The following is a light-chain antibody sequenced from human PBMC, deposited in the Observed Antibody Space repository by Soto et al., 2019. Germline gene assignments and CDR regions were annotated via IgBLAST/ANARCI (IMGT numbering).Light chain of an antibody. CDR2: DVS. CDR1: SSDVGGYNY. Sequence: QSALTQPASVSGSPGQSITISCTGTSSDVGGYNYVSWYQQHPGKAPKLMIYDVSNRPSGLSNRFSGSKSGNMASLTISGLQAEDEADYYCSSYTSSSTYVFGTGTKLTVL. J-gene: IGLJ1*01. CDR3: SSYTSSSTYV. V-gene: IGLV2-14*01.